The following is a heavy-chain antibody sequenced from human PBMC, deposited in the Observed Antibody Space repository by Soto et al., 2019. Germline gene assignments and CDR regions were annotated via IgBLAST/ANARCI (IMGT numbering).Heavy chain of an antibody. V-gene: IGHV3-30*18. CDR3: AKEGEYSSGCLDN. Sequence: QVQLVESGGGVVQPGRSLRLSCAASGFTFSRYGMHWVRQAPGKGLEWVAVISYDGSNKYYADSLKGRFTISRDNSKNTLYRQMNSLRAEDTAVYYGAKEGEYSSGCLDNWGQGTLVTVSS. D-gene: IGHD6-19*01. CDR1: GFTFSRYG. J-gene: IGHJ4*02. CDR2: ISYDGSNK.